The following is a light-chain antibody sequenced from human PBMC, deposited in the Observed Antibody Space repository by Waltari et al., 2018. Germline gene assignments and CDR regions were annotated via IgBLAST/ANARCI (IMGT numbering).Light chain of an antibody. CDR2: GAS. Sequence: EIVMTQSPATLSVSPGERATLPCRASQSVSSNLAWYQQKPGQAPRLLIYGASTRAAGIPARFSGSGSGTEFTLTISSMQSEDLAVYYCQQYNNWPADTFGQGTKLEIK. J-gene: IGKJ2*01. CDR1: QSVSSN. V-gene: IGKV3-15*01. CDR3: QQYNNWPADT.